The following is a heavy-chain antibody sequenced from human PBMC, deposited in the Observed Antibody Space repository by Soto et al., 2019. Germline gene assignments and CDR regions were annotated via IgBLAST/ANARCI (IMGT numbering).Heavy chain of an antibody. D-gene: IGHD2-15*01. V-gene: IGHV1-69*01. CDR1: GGTFSRYA. CDR3: ARSQGGRSRLDIYYDYYYGMDV. Sequence: QVQLVQSGAEVKKPGSSVKVSCTAPGGTFSRYAIIWVRQAPGQGLEWMGGIIPIFGTANYAQKFQGRVTITAVESTSTGYMELSSLRSDDTAVYYCARSQGGRSRLDIYYDYYYGMDVWGQGTTVTVSS. CDR2: IIPIFGTA. J-gene: IGHJ6*02.